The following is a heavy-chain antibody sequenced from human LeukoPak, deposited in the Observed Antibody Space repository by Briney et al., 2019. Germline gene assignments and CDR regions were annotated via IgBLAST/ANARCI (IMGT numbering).Heavy chain of an antibody. Sequence: GASVKVSCKVSGYTLTELSMHWVRQAPGKGREGMGGFDPEEGETIYAHKFQGRVTMTKDTSTDTDYMELSSLRSEDTAVYYCGTVLVVVPAAMRTDAFDIWGQGTVVTVSS. J-gene: IGHJ3*02. V-gene: IGHV1-24*01. CDR2: FDPEEGET. CDR1: GYTLTELS. CDR3: GTVLVVVPAAMRTDAFDI. D-gene: IGHD2-2*01.